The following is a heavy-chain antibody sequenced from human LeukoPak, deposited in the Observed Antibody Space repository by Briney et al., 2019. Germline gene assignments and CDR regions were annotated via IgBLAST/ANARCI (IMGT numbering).Heavy chain of an antibody. V-gene: IGHV3-23*01. CDR2: ISGSGGNT. CDR3: AVKGGYCGGGTCYSPLDY. Sequence: PGGSLRLSCAASGFTFSSYAMSWVRQAPGKGLEWVSAISGSGGNTYYADSVKGRFTISRDNSKNTLFLQMNSVRAEDTALYHCAVKGGYCGGGTCYSPLDYWGQGTLVTVSS. D-gene: IGHD2-15*01. J-gene: IGHJ4*02. CDR1: GFTFSSYA.